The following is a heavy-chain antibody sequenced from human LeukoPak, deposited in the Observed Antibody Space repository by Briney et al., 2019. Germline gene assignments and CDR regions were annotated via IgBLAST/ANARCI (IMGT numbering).Heavy chain of an antibody. J-gene: IGHJ3*02. V-gene: IGHV3-23*01. CDR1: EFTFSSYA. CDR2: ISGGGSST. Sequence: GGSLRLSCAASEFTFSSYALSWVRQAPGKGLEWVSVISGGGSSTYYADSVKGRFTISRDNSKNTLYLQMNSLRAEDTALYYCAKDSQADAFDIWGQGTMVTVSS. CDR3: AKDSQADAFDI.